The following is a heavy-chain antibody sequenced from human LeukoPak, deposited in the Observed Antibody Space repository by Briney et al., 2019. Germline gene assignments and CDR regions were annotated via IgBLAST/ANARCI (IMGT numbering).Heavy chain of an antibody. CDR3: ARRQGCSSTSCPPDY. V-gene: IGHV5-51*01. CDR2: IYPGDSDT. J-gene: IGHJ4*02. D-gene: IGHD2-2*01. Sequence: GEPLKISCRGSGYSFTTYWIGWVRQMPGKGLEWMGIIYPGDSDTRYTPSFQGQVTMSADKSINTAYQQWSSLKASDTAMYYCARRQGCSSTSCPPDYWGQGTLVTVSP. CDR1: GYSFTTYW.